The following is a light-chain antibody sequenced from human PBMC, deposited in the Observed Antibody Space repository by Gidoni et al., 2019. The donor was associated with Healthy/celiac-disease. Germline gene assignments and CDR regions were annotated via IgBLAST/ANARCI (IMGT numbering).Light chain of an antibody. V-gene: IGKV4-1*01. CDR3: QQYYSTPWT. CDR1: QSVSYSSNNKNY. CDR2: WAS. Sequence: DIVMTQSPDSLAVSLGERATINCKSSQSVSYSSNNKNYLAWYQQKPGQPPKLLIYWASTRESGVPDRFSGSGSGTDFTLTISSLQAEDVAVYYCQQYYSTPWTFXXXTKVEIK. J-gene: IGKJ1*01.